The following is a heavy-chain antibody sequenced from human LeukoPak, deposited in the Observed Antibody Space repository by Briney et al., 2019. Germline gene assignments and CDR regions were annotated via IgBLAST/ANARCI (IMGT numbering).Heavy chain of an antibody. CDR2: ISSSSSYI. CDR3: ASTSRITMVRQNDY. J-gene: IGHJ4*02. CDR1: GFTFSSYS. V-gene: IGHV3-21*01. Sequence: GGSQRLSCAASGFTFSSYSMNWVRQAPGKGLEWVSSISSSSSYIYYADSVKGRFTISRDNAKNSLYLQMNSLRAEDTAVYYRASTSRITMVRQNDYWGQGTLVTVSS. D-gene: IGHD3-10*01.